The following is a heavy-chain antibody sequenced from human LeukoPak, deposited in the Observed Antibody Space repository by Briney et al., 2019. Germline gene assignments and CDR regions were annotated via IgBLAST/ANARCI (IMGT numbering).Heavy chain of an antibody. CDR2: ISSSSRTI. CDR1: GFTFSSHG. V-gene: IGHV3-48*01. Sequence: GGSLRLSCAASGFTFSSHGMNWVRQAPGKGLEWISYISSSSRTIYYADSVKGRFTISRDNAKNSLYLQMNSLRAEDTAVYYCARITYCGGDCYYYGMDVWGQGTTVTVSS. D-gene: IGHD2-21*01. CDR3: ARITYCGGDCYYYGMDV. J-gene: IGHJ6*02.